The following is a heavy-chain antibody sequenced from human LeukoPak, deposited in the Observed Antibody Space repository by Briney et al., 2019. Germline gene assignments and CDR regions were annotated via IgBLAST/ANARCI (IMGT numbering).Heavy chain of an antibody. J-gene: IGHJ4*02. V-gene: IGHV3-23*01. Sequence: GGSLRLSCAASGFTFSSYAMSWVRQAPGKGLEWVSAISGSGGSTYYADSVKGRFTISRDNSKNTLYLQMNSLRAEDTAVYYCARDPPYSGSYYSTYFDYWGQGTLVTVSS. D-gene: IGHD1-26*01. CDR2: ISGSGGST. CDR3: ARDPPYSGSYYSTYFDY. CDR1: GFTFSSYA.